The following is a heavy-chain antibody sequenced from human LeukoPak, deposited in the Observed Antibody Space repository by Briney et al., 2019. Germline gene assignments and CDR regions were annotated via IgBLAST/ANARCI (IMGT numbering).Heavy chain of an antibody. V-gene: IGHV1-18*01. Sequence: ASVKVSCKASGYTFTSYGISWVRQAPGQGLEWMGWISAYNGNTNYAQKLQGRVTMTTDTSTSTAYMELRSLRSDDTAVYYCARGDYYDSSGSLPYWGQGTLVTVSS. D-gene: IGHD3-22*01. J-gene: IGHJ4*02. CDR1: GYTFTSYG. CDR3: ARGDYYDSSGSLPY. CDR2: ISAYNGNT.